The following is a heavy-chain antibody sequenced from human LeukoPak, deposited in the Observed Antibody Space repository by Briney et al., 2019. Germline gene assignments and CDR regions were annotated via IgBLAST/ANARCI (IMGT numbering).Heavy chain of an antibody. CDR1: GVTFSSYW. D-gene: IGHD1-14*01. Sequence: GGSLRLSCAASGVTFSSYWMSWVRQAPGKGLEWVANIKEDGSEKYYVDSVKGRFTISRDNAENSLYLQMNSLRAEDTAVYYCARESEPLDYWGQGTLVTVSS. CDR3: ARESEPLDY. CDR2: IKEDGSEK. J-gene: IGHJ4*02. V-gene: IGHV3-7*01.